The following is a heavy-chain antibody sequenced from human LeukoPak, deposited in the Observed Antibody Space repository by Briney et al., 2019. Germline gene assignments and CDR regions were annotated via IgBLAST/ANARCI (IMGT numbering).Heavy chain of an antibody. V-gene: IGHV3-7*01. J-gene: IGHJ4*02. Sequence: PGGSLRLSCAASGFTFSSYWMSWVRQAPGKGLEWVADIKQDGSEKHFVDSVRGRFTISRDNAKNSLYLQMNSLRAEDTAVYYCAKDSLYGGNDYWGQGTLVTVSS. CDR3: AKDSLYGGNDY. D-gene: IGHD4-23*01. CDR2: IKQDGSEK. CDR1: GFTFSSYW.